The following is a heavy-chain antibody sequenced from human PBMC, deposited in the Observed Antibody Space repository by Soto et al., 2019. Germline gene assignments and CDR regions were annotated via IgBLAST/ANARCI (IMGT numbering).Heavy chain of an antibody. J-gene: IGHJ4*02. D-gene: IGHD1-1*01. V-gene: IGHV1-18*01. CDR3: ARGRYGDY. CDR2: ISAHNGNT. CDR1: GYAFTTYG. Sequence: QVHLVQSGAEVKKPGASVKVSCKGSGYAFTTYGITWVRQAPGQGLEWMGWISAHNGNTNSAQKLQGRVTVTRDTSTSTAYMELRILRSAYTAVYYCARGRYGDYWGQGALVTVSS.